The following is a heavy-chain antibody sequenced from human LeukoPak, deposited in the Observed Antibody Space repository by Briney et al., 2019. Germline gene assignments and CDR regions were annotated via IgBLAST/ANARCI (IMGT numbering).Heavy chain of an antibody. CDR1: GFTFSSYT. D-gene: IGHD1-26*01. CDR2: IGGSGAAT. V-gene: IGHV3-23*01. CDR3: ANRIVGAKHFDY. J-gene: IGHJ4*02. Sequence: GGSLRLSCAASGFTFSSYTMSWVRQAPGKGLEWLSSIGGSGAATYYADSVKGRFTISRDNSKNTLYLLMTSLRAEDTAVYYCANRIVGAKHFDYWGQGTPVTVSS.